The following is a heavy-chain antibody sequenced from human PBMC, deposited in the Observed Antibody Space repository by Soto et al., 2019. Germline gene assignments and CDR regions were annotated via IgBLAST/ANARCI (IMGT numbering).Heavy chain of an antibody. V-gene: IGHV3-33*01. CDR3: ARDADNPDNALDM. D-gene: IGHD3-22*01. CDR2: IGRDGSRQ. Sequence: QLHLVESGGGVVQPGRSLRLSCAASGFIFCQYGMHWVRQTPDKGLEWVALIGRDGSRQFYAESVKGRFTISRDNSKNILYLQIDSLRVEDTALYLCARDADNPDNALDMWGLGTMVTVS. J-gene: IGHJ3*02. CDR1: GFIFCQYG.